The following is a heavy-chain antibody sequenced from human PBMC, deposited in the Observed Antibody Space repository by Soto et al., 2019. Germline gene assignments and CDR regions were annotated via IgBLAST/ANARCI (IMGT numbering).Heavy chain of an antibody. Sequence: QVQLVQSGAEVKKPGSSVKVSCKASGGTFSSYAISWVRQAPGQGLEWMGGIIPIFGTANYAQKSQDRVTITADESTSTAYMELSSLRSEDTAVYYCARSSITLVRGADYTMDVWGQGTTVTVSS. J-gene: IGHJ6*02. CDR3: ARSSITLVRGADYTMDV. V-gene: IGHV1-69*01. CDR2: IIPIFGTA. D-gene: IGHD3-10*01. CDR1: GGTFSSYA.